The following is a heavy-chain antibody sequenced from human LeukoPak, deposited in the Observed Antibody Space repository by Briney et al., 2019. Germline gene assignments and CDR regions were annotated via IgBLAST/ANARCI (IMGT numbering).Heavy chain of an antibody. Sequence: ASVKVSCKASGYTFTSYYMHWVRQAPGQGLEWMGIINPSGGSTSYAQKFQGRVTMTRDTSTSTVYMELSSLRSEDTAVYYCARSYCSSTSCYRRWFDPWGQGTLVTVSS. CDR2: INPSGGST. V-gene: IGHV1-46*01. CDR3: ARSYCSSTSCYRRWFDP. D-gene: IGHD2-2*01. J-gene: IGHJ5*02. CDR1: GYTFTSYY.